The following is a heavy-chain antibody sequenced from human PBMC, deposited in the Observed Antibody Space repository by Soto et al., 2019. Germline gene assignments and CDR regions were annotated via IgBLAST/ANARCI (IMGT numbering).Heavy chain of an antibody. V-gene: IGHV3-21*01. Sequence: EVQLVEYGGGLVKPGGSLRLSCAASGFTFSSYSMNWVRQAPGKGLEWVSSISRSSSYIYYADSVKGRFTISRDNAKNSLYLQMNSLRAEDTAVYYCARDQQLELVLYWDKWYYLYYWGQGTLVTVSS. CDR3: ARDQQLELVLYWDKWYYLYY. CDR2: ISRSSSYI. CDR1: GFTFSSYS. J-gene: IGHJ4*02. D-gene: IGHD3-3*01.